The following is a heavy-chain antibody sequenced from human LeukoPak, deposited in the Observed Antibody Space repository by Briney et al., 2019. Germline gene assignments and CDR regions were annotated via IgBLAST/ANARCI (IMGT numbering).Heavy chain of an antibody. CDR3: ARRAEDYGDYGLDY. J-gene: IGHJ4*02. Sequence: PSETLSLTCAVSGYSISSGYYWGWIRQPPGKGLEWIGSIYHSGSTYYNPSLKSRVTISVDTSKNQFSLKLSSVTAADTAVHYCARRAEDYGDYGLDYWGQGALVTVSS. CDR1: GYSISSGYY. CDR2: IYHSGST. V-gene: IGHV4-38-2*01. D-gene: IGHD4-17*01.